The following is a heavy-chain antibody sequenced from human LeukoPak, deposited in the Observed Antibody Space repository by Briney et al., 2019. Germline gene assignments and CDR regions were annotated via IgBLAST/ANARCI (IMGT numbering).Heavy chain of an antibody. CDR3: ASLYCSSTRCYPLSPFDY. CDR1: GYTFTGYY. CDR2: INPNSGGT. J-gene: IGHJ4*02. Sequence: RDSVKVSCKASGYTFTGYYMHWVRQAPGQGLEWMGWINPNSGGTNYAQKFQGRVTMTRDTSISTAYMELSRLRSDDTAVYYCASLYCSSTRCYPLSPFDYWGQGTLVTVSS. V-gene: IGHV1-2*02. D-gene: IGHD2-2*01.